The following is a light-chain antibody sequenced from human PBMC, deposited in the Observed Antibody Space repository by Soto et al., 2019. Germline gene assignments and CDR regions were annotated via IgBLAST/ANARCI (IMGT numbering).Light chain of an antibody. CDR2: GAS. Sequence: EIVFTQSPGTLSLSPGERATLSCRASQSVSSSYLAWYQQKPGQAPRLLIYGASSRATGIPDRFSGSGSGTDFTLSISSLEPEDFAVYYCQQYDSSPKPFGQGTKVDI. J-gene: IGKJ1*01. CDR3: QQYDSSPKP. CDR1: QSVSSSY. V-gene: IGKV3-20*01.